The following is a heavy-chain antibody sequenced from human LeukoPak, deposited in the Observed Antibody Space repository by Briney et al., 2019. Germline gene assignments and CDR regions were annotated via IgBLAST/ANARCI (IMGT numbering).Heavy chain of an antibody. D-gene: IGHD6-13*01. J-gene: IGHJ4*02. V-gene: IGHV1-8*01. CDR3: ARGPARSRIAWSSSWSRRGQNYFDY. CDR1: GYTFTSYD. CDR2: MNPNSGNT. Sequence: GASVKVSCKASGYTFTSYDINWVRQATGQGLEWMGWMNPNSGNTGYAQKFQGRVTMTRNTSISTAYMELSSLRSEDTAVYYCARGPARSRIAWSSSWSRRGQNYFDYWGQGTLVTVSS.